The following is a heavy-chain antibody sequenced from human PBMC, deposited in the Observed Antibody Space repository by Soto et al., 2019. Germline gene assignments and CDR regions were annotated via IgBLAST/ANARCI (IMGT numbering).Heavy chain of an antibody. D-gene: IGHD3-10*01. CDR2: ISAYNGNT. Sequence: QVQLVQSGAEVKKPGASVKVSCKASGYTFTSYGISWVRQAPGQGLEWMGWISAYNGNTNYAQKLQGRVTMTTDTSTSTAYMELRSLRSDDTAVYYCARDPRFLWFGEDVWFDPWGQGTLVTVSS. V-gene: IGHV1-18*01. J-gene: IGHJ5*02. CDR1: GYTFTSYG. CDR3: ARDPRFLWFGEDVWFDP.